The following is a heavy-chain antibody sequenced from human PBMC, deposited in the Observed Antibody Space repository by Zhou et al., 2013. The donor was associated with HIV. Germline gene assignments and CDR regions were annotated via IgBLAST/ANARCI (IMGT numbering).Heavy chain of an antibody. CDR1: GGSISSSSYY. Sequence: QVQLQESGPGLVKPSETLSLTCTVSGGSISSSSYYWGWIRQPPGKGLEWIGSIYYSGSTYYNPSLKSRVTISVDTSKNQFSLKLSSVTAADTAVYYCARRRRYGGNFDYWGQGTLVTVSS. D-gene: IGHD2-15*01. CDR2: IYYSGST. CDR3: ARRRRYGGNFDY. J-gene: IGHJ4*02. V-gene: IGHV4-39*07.